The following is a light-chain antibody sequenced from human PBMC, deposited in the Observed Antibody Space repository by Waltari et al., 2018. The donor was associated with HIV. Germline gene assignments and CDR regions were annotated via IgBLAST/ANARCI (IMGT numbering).Light chain of an antibody. CDR1: QSISSW. CDR2: KAS. J-gene: IGKJ1*01. CDR3: QQYNTYPWT. Sequence: DIQMTQSTSTLSASVGDRVTITCRASQSISSWLAWYQQKPGKAPKLLIYKASSLEGGVPSRFSGSGSGTEFTLTISSLQPDDFATYYCQQYNTYPWTFGQGTKVEIK. V-gene: IGKV1-5*03.